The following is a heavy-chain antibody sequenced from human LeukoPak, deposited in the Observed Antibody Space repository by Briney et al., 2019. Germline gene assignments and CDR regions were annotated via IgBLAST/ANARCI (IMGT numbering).Heavy chain of an antibody. CDR2: ISSSSSTI. CDR3: ARDREYYYDSSGYYLDY. Sequence: GGSLRLSCAASGFTFSSYSMNWVRQAPGKGLEWVSYISSSSSTIYYADSVKGRFTISRDNAKNSLYLQMNSLRAEDTAVYYCARDREYYYDSSGYYLDYWGQGTLVTASS. V-gene: IGHV3-48*01. J-gene: IGHJ4*02. CDR1: GFTFSSYS. D-gene: IGHD3-22*01.